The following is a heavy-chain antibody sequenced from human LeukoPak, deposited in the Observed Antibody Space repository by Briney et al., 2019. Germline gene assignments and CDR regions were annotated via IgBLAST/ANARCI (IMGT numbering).Heavy chain of an antibody. V-gene: IGHV3-48*04. CDR3: AKDLHGSGNYYYYGMDV. CDR1: GFTFSSYS. CDR2: ISSSSSTI. D-gene: IGHD3-10*01. J-gene: IGHJ6*02. Sequence: PGGSLRLSCAASGFTFSSYSMNWVRQAPGKGLEWVSYISSSSSTIYYADSVKGRFTISRDNAKNSLYLQMNSLRAEDTAVYYCAKDLHGSGNYYYYGMDVWGQGTTVTVSS.